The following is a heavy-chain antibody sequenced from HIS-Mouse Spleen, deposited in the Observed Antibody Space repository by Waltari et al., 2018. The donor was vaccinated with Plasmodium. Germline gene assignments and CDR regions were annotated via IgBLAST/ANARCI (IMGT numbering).Heavy chain of an antibody. J-gene: IGHJ4*02. D-gene: IGHD6-19*01. CDR3: ARGPGYSSGWYYFDY. Sequence: QVQLQQWGAGLLKPSETLSLTCAVYGGSFSGYYWSWIRQPPGKGLEWIGEINHSGSTNYHPSLKSRVTISVDTSKNQFSRKLSSVTAADTAVYYCARGPGYSSGWYYFDYWGQGTLVTVSS. V-gene: IGHV4-34*01. CDR2: INHSGST. CDR1: GGSFSGYY.